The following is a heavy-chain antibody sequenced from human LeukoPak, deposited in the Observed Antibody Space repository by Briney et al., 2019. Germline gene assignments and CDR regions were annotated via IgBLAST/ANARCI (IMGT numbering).Heavy chain of an antibody. J-gene: IGHJ6*02. Sequence: GDSVKVSCKASGYTFTSYAMHWVLQAPGQRLEWMGWINAGNGNTKYSQKFQGRVTMTRDTSISTAYMELSRLRSDDTAVYYCARTRMTTVTTGVYGMDVWGQGTTVTVSS. D-gene: IGHD4-11*01. CDR3: ARTRMTTVTTGVYGMDV. V-gene: IGHV1-3*01. CDR1: GYTFTSYA. CDR2: INAGNGNT.